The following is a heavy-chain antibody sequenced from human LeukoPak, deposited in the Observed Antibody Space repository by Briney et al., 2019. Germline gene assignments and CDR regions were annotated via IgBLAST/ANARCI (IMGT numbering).Heavy chain of an antibody. J-gene: IGHJ3*02. Sequence: GGSLRLSCAASGFTFSSYGMHWVRQAPGKGLEWVVVISYDGSNKYYADSVKGRFTISRDNSKNTLYLQMNSLRAEDTAVYYCAKFSGYGDYATPDAFDIWGQGTMVTVSS. CDR1: GFTFSSYG. D-gene: IGHD4-17*01. CDR3: AKFSGYGDYATPDAFDI. CDR2: ISYDGSNK. V-gene: IGHV3-30*18.